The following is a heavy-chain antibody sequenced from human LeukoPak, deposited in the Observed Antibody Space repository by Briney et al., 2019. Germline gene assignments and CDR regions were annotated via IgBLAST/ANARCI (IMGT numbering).Heavy chain of an antibody. J-gene: IGHJ3*02. CDR1: EFTVSSDY. CDR3: ARRRQYYYDGSGYDTFDI. D-gene: IGHD3-22*01. Sequence: PGGSLRLSCTASEFTVSSDYMSWVRRAPGKGLEWVSVIYSGGSTYYADSVKGRFTISRDNYKNTLYLQMNSLRADDTAVYYCARRRQYYYDGSGYDTFDIWGQGTMVTVSS. CDR2: IYSGGST. V-gene: IGHV3-66*01.